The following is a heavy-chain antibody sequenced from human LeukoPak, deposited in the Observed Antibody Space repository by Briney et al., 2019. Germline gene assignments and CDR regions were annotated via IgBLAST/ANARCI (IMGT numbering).Heavy chain of an antibody. CDR3: AKEVGGTTYYFDY. V-gene: IGHV1-69*05. Sequence: GASVKVSCKASGGTFTSYAVSWVRQAPGQGLEWMGAIIPIFDTANYAQKFQARVTITTDESTSTAYMELSSLRSEDTAVYYCAKEVGGTTYYFDYWGQGTLVTVSS. CDR1: GGTFTSYA. J-gene: IGHJ4*02. D-gene: IGHD1-14*01. CDR2: IIPIFDTA.